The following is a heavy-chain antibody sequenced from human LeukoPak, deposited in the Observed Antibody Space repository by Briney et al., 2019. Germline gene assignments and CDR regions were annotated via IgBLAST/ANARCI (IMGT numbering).Heavy chain of an antibody. CDR1: GGSFSGYY. J-gene: IGHJ5*02. Sequence: KPSETLSLTCAVYGGSFSGYYWGWIRQPPGKGLQWIGEINHSGSTNYNPSLKSRVTISVGTSKNQFSLKLSSVTAADTAVYYCATSGGPINWFDPWGQGTLVTVSS. CDR2: INHSGST. D-gene: IGHD2-15*01. CDR3: ATSGGPINWFDP. V-gene: IGHV4-34*01.